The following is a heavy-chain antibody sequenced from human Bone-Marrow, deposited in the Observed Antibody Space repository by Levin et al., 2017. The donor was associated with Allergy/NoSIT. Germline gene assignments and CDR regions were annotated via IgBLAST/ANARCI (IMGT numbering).Heavy chain of an antibody. CDR1: GVSISSGVYY. V-gene: IGHV4-30-4*01. CDR2: IYSSENT. J-gene: IGHJ4*02. D-gene: IGHD3-10*01. Sequence: PSETLSLICSVSGVSISSGVYYWTWIRQPPGKGLEWIGYIYSSENTFYNPSLKRRVSLSVDTSKNQVSLKLRSVTAADTAVYYCARQREDFGERWFFDYWGQGYLVTVSS. CDR3: ARQREDFGERWFFDY.